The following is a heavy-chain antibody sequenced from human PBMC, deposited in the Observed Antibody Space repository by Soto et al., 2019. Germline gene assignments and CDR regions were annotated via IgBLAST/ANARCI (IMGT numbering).Heavy chain of an antibody. Sequence: QVQLVESGGGVVQPGRSLRLSCAASGFTFSGFGMHWVRHTPGKGLAWLAVISYDGSHKLHEDSVQGRFTISRDNSKNTLSLQMNSLTTEDTAVYYCAKDLGLDASASYPYHWGQGTLVSVSS. J-gene: IGHJ5*02. V-gene: IGHV3-30*18. CDR3: AKDLGLDASASYPYH. D-gene: IGHD3-10*01. CDR1: GFTFSGFG. CDR2: ISYDGSHK.